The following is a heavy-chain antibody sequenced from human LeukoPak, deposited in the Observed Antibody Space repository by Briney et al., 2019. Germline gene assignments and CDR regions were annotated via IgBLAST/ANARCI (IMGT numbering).Heavy chain of an antibody. CDR3: ATPLAPGATSLIDY. V-gene: IGHV1-24*01. Sequence: ASVKVSFKVSGYTLTELSMHWVRQAPGKGLEWMGGFDPEDGETIYAQKFQGRVTMTEDTSTDTAYMELSSLRSEDTAVYYCATPLAPGATSLIDYWGQGTLVTVSS. CDR2: FDPEDGET. D-gene: IGHD1-26*01. CDR1: GYTLTELS. J-gene: IGHJ4*02.